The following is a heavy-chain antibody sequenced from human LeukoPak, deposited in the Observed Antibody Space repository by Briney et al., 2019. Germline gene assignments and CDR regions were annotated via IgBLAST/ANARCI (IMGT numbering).Heavy chain of an antibody. CDR1: GFTFSSYA. Sequence: GGSLRLSCAASGFTFSSYAMHWVRQAPGKGLQWVAVISYDGSNKYYADSVKGRFTISRDNSKNTLYLQMNSLRTEDTAVYYCARVSPYSSSWFGLDYWGQGTLVTVSS. D-gene: IGHD6-13*01. CDR3: ARVSPYSSSWFGLDY. CDR2: ISYDGSNK. V-gene: IGHV3-30-3*01. J-gene: IGHJ4*02.